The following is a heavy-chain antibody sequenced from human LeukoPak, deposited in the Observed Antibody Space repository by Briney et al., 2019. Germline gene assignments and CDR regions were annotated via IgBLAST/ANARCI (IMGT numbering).Heavy chain of an antibody. CDR2: IRNDGKNK. CDR3: AKDFDGSSYGILDT. V-gene: IGHV3-30*02. Sequence: PGGSLTLSCAASGFTFSIYGMHWVRQAPGKGLEWVAFIRNDGKNKYYGDSVKGRITISRDNSQHTLSLQVNSLRAEDTAVYYCAKDFDGSSYGILDTWGQGTLVTVSS. J-gene: IGHJ5*02. CDR1: GFTFSIYG. D-gene: IGHD2-2*01.